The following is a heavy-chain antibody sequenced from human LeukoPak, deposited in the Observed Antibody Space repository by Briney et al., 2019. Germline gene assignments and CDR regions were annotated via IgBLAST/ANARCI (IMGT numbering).Heavy chain of an antibody. CDR2: ISAYNGNT. CDR1: GYTFTSYS. J-gene: IGHJ6*03. D-gene: IGHD6-6*01. Sequence: ASVKVSCKASGYTFTSYSISWVRQAPGQGLEWMGWISAYNGNTNYAQKLQGRVTMTTDTSTSTAYMGLRSLRSDDTAVYYCARGSSSSYYYYYYMDVWGKGTTVTVSS. V-gene: IGHV1-18*01. CDR3: ARGSSSSYYYYYYMDV.